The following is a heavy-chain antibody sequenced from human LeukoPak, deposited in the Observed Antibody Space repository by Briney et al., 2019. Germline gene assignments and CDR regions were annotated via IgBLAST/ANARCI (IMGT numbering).Heavy chain of an antibody. CDR1: GFTFSSYW. CDR3: ARAGYSYDSFDY. CDR2: INSDGSST. V-gene: IGHV3-74*01. D-gene: IGHD5-18*01. Sequence: GRSLRLSCAASGFTFSSYWMHWVRQAPGKGLVWVSRINSDGSSTSYADSVKGRFTISRDNAKNTLYLQMNSLRAEDTAVYYCARAGYSYDSFDYWGQGTLVTVSS. J-gene: IGHJ4*02.